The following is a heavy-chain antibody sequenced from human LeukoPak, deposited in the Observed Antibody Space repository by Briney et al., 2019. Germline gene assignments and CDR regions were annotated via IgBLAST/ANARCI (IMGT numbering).Heavy chain of an antibody. CDR2: IYKSGST. CDR1: GGSISSISYY. J-gene: IGHJ4*02. D-gene: IGHD5-18*01. V-gene: IGHV4-39*01. Sequence: PSETLSLTCTVSGGSISSISYYWGWIRQPPGKGLEWIGSIYKSGSTYYNPSLKSRVTISVDTSKNQFSLKLSSVTAADTAVYYCARLWGYSYGYLDSWGQGTLVTVSS. CDR3: ARLWGYSYGYLDS.